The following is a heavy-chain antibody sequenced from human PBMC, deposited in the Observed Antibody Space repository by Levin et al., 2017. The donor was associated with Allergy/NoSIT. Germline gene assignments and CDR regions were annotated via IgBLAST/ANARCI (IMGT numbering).Heavy chain of an antibody. J-gene: IGHJ4*02. Sequence: PGGSLRLSCKASGYTFTGYYMHWVRQAPGQGLEWMGWINPNSGGTNYAQKFQGRVTMTRDTSISTAYMELSRLRSDDTAVYYCARGRFGDYWGQGTLVTVSS. CDR1: GYTFTGYY. D-gene: IGHD3-16*01. CDR2: INPNSGGT. V-gene: IGHV1-2*02. CDR3: ARGRFGDY.